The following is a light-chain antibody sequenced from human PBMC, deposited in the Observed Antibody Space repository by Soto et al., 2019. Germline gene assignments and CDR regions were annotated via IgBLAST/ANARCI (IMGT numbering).Light chain of an antibody. CDR1: SSDVGRHNL. J-gene: IGLJ3*02. V-gene: IGLV2-23*02. Sequence: QSALTQSASVSGSPGQSITISCTATSSDVGRHNLVSWYQQHPGKAPKLIIYEVYNRPSGVSNRFSGSKSGNTASLTISGLQAGDEADYYCCSYAGSSTLVFGGGTKLTVL. CDR3: CSYAGSSTLV. CDR2: EVY.